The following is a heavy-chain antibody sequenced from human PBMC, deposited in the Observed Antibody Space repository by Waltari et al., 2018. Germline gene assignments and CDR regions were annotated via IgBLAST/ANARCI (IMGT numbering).Heavy chain of an antibody. CDR2: IYSGGST. CDR3: ARATRPYYFDS. CDR1: GFPFSSYV. Sequence: EVQMVESGGGLVQPGGSLRLSGAASGFPFSSYVLNWVRQAPGKGLEGVSLIYSGGSTSYTDSVKGRFTISRDSSKNTLCLQMNSLRTEDTAVYYCARATRPYYFDSWGQGTLVTVSS. J-gene: IGHJ4*02. D-gene: IGHD1-1*01. V-gene: IGHV3-66*02.